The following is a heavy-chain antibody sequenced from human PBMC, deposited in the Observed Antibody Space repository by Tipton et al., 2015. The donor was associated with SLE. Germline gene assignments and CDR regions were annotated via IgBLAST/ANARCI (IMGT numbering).Heavy chain of an antibody. D-gene: IGHD6-19*01. CDR3: ASSTGEASGWPRPPYYFDY. CDR1: GGSISSYY. CDR2: IYCSGST. Sequence: TLSLTCTVSGGSISSYYWSWIRQPPGKGLEWIGYIYCSGSTNYNPSLKSRVTISVDTSKNQFSLKLSSVTAADTAVYYCASSTGEASGWPRPPYYFDYWGQGTLVTVSS. J-gene: IGHJ4*02. V-gene: IGHV4-59*01.